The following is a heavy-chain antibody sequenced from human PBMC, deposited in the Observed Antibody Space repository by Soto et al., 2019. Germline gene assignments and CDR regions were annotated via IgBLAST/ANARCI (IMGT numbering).Heavy chain of an antibody. CDR2: INHSGST. V-gene: IGHV4-34*01. Sequence: PSETLSLTCAVYGGSFSGYYWSWIRQPPGKGLEWIGEINHSGSTNYNPSLKSRVTISVDTSKNQFSLKLSSVTAADTAVYYCARDRIQLWLRQDYYYGMGVWGQGTTVTVSS. J-gene: IGHJ6*02. CDR3: ARDRIQLWLRQDYYYGMGV. CDR1: GGSFSGYY. D-gene: IGHD5-18*01.